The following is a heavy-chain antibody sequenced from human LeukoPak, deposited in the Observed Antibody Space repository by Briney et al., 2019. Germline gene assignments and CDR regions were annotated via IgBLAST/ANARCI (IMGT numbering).Heavy chain of an antibody. CDR3: TRQRGGFDY. J-gene: IGHJ4*02. V-gene: IGHV6-1*01. CDR2: TYYRSKWHN. D-gene: IGHD3-10*01. CDR1: GDSVSSDTVA. Sequence: SQTLSPTCAISGDSVSSDTVAWNWIRQSPSRGLEWLGRTYYRSKWHNDYAVSVKSRITINPDTSENQFSLQLTSVTPEDTAIYYCTRQRGGFDYWGQGTLVTVSS.